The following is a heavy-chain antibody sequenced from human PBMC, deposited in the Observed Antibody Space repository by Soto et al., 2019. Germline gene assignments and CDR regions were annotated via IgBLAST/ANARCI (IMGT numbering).Heavy chain of an antibody. CDR3: ARIGGWYDIDF. Sequence: SETLSLTCSVSGGSVSSGSFHWSWIRQPPGKGLQFIGSIFYNGTANYSPSLKNRVSISIDTSQSQLFLQLISVAAADTAVYYCARIGGWYDIDFWGQGSLVTVSS. V-gene: IGHV4-61*01. J-gene: IGHJ4*02. CDR1: GGSVSSGSFH. CDR2: IFYNGTA. D-gene: IGHD6-19*01.